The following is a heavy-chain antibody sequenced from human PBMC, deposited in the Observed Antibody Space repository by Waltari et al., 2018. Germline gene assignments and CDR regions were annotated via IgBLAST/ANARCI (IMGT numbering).Heavy chain of an antibody. D-gene: IGHD1-26*01. J-gene: IGHJ4*02. V-gene: IGHV3-72*01. CDR3: TSRHSGSSDY. CDR2: TKNKANRYTT. CDR1: GFNFSDHY. Sequence: EVQLVESGGGLVQPGGSLRLSCVVYGFNFSDHYMDWVRQAPGKGLEWVGRTKNKANRYTTEYAASVKGRFIISRDDSKNSLYLQMNSLKTEDTAVYFCTSRHSGSSDYWGQGTLVTVSS.